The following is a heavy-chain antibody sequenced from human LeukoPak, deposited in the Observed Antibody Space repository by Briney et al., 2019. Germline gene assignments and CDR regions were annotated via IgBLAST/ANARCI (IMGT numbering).Heavy chain of an antibody. CDR3: ARASTHRYNWKSGQLNDAFDI. CDR2: ISPYNGNT. J-gene: IGHJ3*02. D-gene: IGHD1-20*01. CDR1: GYTFTHYV. V-gene: IGHV1-18*01. Sequence: GASAKVSCKASGYTFTHYVISWVRQAPGQGLEWMGRISPYNGNTKYAQKLQGRVTMTTDTSTSTAYMELRSLRSDDTAVYYCARASTHRYNWKSGQLNDAFDIWGQGTMVTVSS.